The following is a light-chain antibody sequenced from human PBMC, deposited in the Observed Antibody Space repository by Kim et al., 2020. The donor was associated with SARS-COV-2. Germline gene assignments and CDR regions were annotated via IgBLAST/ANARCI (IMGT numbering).Light chain of an antibody. Sequence: GQRVVMCGSGSTSSVEGNFVSWYQQVPGRAPQRLIYGKDRRPSGIPDRFSGSKAGTSATLAITGLQTGDEADYFCGTWDSSLSGLFGGGTQLTVL. CDR3: GTWDSSLSGL. J-gene: IGLJ3*02. CDR1: TSSVEGNF. CDR2: GKD. V-gene: IGLV1-51*01.